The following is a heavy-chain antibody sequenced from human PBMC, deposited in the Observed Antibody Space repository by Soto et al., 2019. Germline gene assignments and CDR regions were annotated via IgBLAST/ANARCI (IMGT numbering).Heavy chain of an antibody. D-gene: IGHD6-13*01. CDR1: GGSISSSSYY. Sequence: SETLSLTCTVSGGSISSSSYYWGWIRQPPGKGLEWIGSIYYSGSTYYNPSLKSRVTISVDTSKNQFSLKLSSVTAADTAVYYCARTIPAAADGGVNWFDPWGQGTLVTVSS. CDR3: ARTIPAAADGGVNWFDP. V-gene: IGHV4-39*01. J-gene: IGHJ5*02. CDR2: IYYSGST.